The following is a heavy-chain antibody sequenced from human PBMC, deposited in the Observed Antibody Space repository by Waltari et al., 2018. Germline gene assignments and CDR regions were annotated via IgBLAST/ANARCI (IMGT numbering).Heavy chain of an antibody. CDR3: ARQTGRYNWNWDAFDI. Sequence: EVQLDQSGAELKKPGESLKISCKGSGYKFTNYWLGWVRQMPGKGLEWMGIINPADSDTIYSPSFQVPGTISVDPSIDTVYLHWSNLKASDTAMYYCARQTGRYNWNWDAFDIWGQGTMVIVSS. D-gene: IGHD1-20*01. CDR2: INPADSDT. CDR1: GYKFTNYW. J-gene: IGHJ3*02. V-gene: IGHV5-51*01.